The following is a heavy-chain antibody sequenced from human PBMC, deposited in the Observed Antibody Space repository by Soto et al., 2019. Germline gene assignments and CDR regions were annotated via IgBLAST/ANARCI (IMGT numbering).Heavy chain of an antibody. CDR3: TKGTIVVVPFAIGFDY. CDR1: GFTFSNYA. D-gene: IGHD2-2*01. J-gene: IGHJ4*02. Sequence: GGSMRLSCAASGFTFSNYAMNWVRQAPGMGLEWVSGISGSGGSTYYADSVKGRFTISRDNSKNTLYLQMNSLRAEDTAVYYCTKGTIVVVPFAIGFDYWGQGTQVTVSS. V-gene: IGHV3-23*01. CDR2: ISGSGGST.